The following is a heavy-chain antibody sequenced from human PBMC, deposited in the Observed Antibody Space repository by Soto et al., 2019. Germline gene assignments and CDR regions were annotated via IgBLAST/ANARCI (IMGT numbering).Heavy chain of an antibody. J-gene: IGHJ4*02. V-gene: IGHV1-69*06. D-gene: IGHD5-18*01. Sequence: QVQLVQSGAEVKKPGSSVKVSCKASGGTFSSYAISWVRQAPGQGLEWMGAIIPIFGTANYAQKFQGRVTITADKSTSTAYMELGSLRSEDTAVYYCARGAPYSYGSYYFDYWGQGTLVTVSS. CDR3: ARGAPYSYGSYYFDY. CDR1: GGTFSSYA. CDR2: IIPIFGTA.